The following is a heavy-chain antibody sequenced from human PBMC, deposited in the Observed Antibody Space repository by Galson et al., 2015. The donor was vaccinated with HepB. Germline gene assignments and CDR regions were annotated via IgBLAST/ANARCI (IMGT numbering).Heavy chain of an antibody. CDR2: IYWDDDK. Sequence: PALVKPTQTLTLPCTFSGISLSTSGVAVGWIRQPPGKALEWLAVIYWDDDKRYSPSLKSRLTITKDTSKNQVVLTMTNMDPVDTATYFCAHTTYSSSNWYPSFHSWGQGTLVTVSS. D-gene: IGHD6-13*01. CDR1: GISLSTSGVA. J-gene: IGHJ4*02. CDR3: AHTTYSSSNWYPSFHS. V-gene: IGHV2-5*02.